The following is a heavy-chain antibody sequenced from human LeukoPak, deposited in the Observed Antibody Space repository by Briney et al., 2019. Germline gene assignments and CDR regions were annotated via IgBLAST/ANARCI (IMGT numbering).Heavy chain of an antibody. Sequence: GSLRLSCAASGFTFNTYAMSWVRQAPGKGLEWVSDISGSGGSTYYADSVKGRFTISRDNSKSTLYLQMNSLRAEDTAVYYCAKEAGYTSGWYDCWGQGTLVTVSS. CDR2: ISGSGGST. CDR1: GFTFNTYA. D-gene: IGHD6-19*01. J-gene: IGHJ4*02. V-gene: IGHV3-23*01. CDR3: AKEAGYTSGWYDC.